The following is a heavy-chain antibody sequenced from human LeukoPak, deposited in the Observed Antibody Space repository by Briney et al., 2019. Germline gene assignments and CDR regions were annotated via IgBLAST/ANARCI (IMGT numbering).Heavy chain of an antibody. Sequence: SETLSLTCTVSGGSISSYYWSWIRQPPGKGLEWIGYIYYSGSTNYNPSLKSRVTISVDTSKNQFSLKLSSVTAADTAVYYCASAPLAYCGGDCYAWLDYWGQGTLVTVSS. CDR1: GGSISSYY. CDR2: IYYSGST. D-gene: IGHD2-21*02. V-gene: IGHV4-59*01. CDR3: ASAPLAYCGGDCYAWLDY. J-gene: IGHJ4*02.